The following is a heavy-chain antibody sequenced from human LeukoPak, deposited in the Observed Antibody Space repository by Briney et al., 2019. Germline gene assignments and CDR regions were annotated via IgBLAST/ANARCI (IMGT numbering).Heavy chain of an antibody. CDR2: LSGSGITT. CDR3: AKGIYSSGWSYFDY. Sequence: GGSLRLSCAASGFTFSNSAMSWVRQPPGKGLEWVSTLSGSGITTYYADSVKGRFTISRDNSKNTLYLQMNSLRAEDTAVYYCAKGIYSSGWSYFDYWGHGTLVTVSS. D-gene: IGHD6-19*01. CDR1: GFTFSNSA. J-gene: IGHJ4*01. V-gene: IGHV3-23*01.